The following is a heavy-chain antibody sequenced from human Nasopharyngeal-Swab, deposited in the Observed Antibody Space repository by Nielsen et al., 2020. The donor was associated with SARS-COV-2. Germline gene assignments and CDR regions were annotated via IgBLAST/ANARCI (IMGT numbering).Heavy chain of an antibody. CDR2: IYYSGST. CDR1: GGSISSYY. J-gene: IGHJ4*02. V-gene: IGHV4-59*12. Sequence: SETLSLTCTVSGGSISSYYWSWIRQPPGKGLEWIGYIYYSGSTNYNPSLKSRVTISVDTSKNQFSLKLSSVTAADTAVYYCARVWVDIVATIGAQSFDYWGQGTLVTVSS. CDR3: ARVWVDIVATIGAQSFDY. D-gene: IGHD5-12*01.